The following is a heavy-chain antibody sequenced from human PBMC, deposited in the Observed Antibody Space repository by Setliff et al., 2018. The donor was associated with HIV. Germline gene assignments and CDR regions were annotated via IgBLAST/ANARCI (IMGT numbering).Heavy chain of an antibody. D-gene: IGHD6-25*01. CDR3: ARWYTTGRGWFDP. CDR1: GGSINSGEYY. J-gene: IGHJ5*02. Sequence: NPSETLSLTCTVSGGSINSGEYYWSWSRQHPGKGLEWIGYIYYTGDTYYNPPLKSRVTMSIDTSKNQFSLRLSSVTAADTAVYYCARWYTTGRGWFDPWGQGTLVTVSS. CDR2: IYYTGDT. V-gene: IGHV4-31*03.